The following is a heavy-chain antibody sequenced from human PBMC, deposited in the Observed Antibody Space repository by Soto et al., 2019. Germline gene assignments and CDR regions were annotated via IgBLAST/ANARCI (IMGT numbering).Heavy chain of an antibody. Sequence: GGSLRLSCAASGFSFSSYIMNWVRQAPGKGLEWVSSISTSSVYIDYADSVKGRFTISRDNSENTLYLQMDSLRAEDTAVYYCAKDRVIAAAGTKGYYYYYGMDVWGQGTTVTVSS. J-gene: IGHJ6*02. V-gene: IGHV3-21*01. CDR3: AKDRVIAAAGTKGYYYYYGMDV. CDR1: GFSFSSYI. CDR2: ISTSSVYI. D-gene: IGHD6-13*01.